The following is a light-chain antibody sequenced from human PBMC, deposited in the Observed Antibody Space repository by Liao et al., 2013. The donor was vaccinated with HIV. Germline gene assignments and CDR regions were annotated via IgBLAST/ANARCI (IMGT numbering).Light chain of an antibody. CDR2: XDT. CDR3: QAWDSRTLVV. V-gene: IGLV3-1*01. CDR1: KLGDKY. Sequence: SYELTQPPSVSVSPGQTASITCSGDKLGDKYACWYQQKPGQSPXLVIYXDTKRPSGIPERFSGSNSGNTATLTISGTQAMDEADYYCQAWDSRTLVVFGGGTKLTVL. J-gene: IGLJ2*01.